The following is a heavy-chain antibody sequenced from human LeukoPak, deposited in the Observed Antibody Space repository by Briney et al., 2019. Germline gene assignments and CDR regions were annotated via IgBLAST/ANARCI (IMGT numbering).Heavy chain of an antibody. J-gene: IGHJ5*02. CDR1: GGSITTYY. CDR2: VYHSGST. V-gene: IGHV4-59*01. D-gene: IGHD3-10*01. CDR3: AADRQEGGSGSYWFDP. Sequence: SETLSLTSTLPGGSITTYYWSWIRQSAGKGLEWIGNVYHSGSTTYNPSLKTRVTMSVDTSKNQFSLRLTSVTAADTAVYYCAADRQEGGSGSYWFDPWGQGTLVTVSS.